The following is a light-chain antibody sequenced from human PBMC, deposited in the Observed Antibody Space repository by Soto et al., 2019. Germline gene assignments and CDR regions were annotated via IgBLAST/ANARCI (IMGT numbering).Light chain of an antibody. CDR1: QSISSW. CDR2: KAS. CDR3: QQYNSYSWT. V-gene: IGKV1-5*03. J-gene: IGKJ1*01. Sequence: DIHMSQSPSTLSASVGDRVTITCRASQSISSWLAWYQQKPGKAPKLLINKASSLQSGVPSRFSGSGSGTEFTLTISSLQPDDFATYYCQQYNSYSWTFGQGTKVDIK.